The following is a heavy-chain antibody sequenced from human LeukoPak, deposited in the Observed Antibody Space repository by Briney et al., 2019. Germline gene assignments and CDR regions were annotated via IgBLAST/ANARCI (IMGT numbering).Heavy chain of an antibody. CDR1: GFTFSSNG. CDR3: AKDCASSWSFDY. D-gene: IGHD6-13*01. V-gene: IGHV3-30*18. J-gene: IGHJ4*02. CDR2: ISHDGSDK. Sequence: GGSLRLSCVASGFTFSSNGMHWVRQAPGTGLEWVAVISHDGSDKHYADSVKGRFTVFRDNSKNTLYLQMNSPRPEDTAVYYCAKDCASSWSFDYWGQGTLVTVST.